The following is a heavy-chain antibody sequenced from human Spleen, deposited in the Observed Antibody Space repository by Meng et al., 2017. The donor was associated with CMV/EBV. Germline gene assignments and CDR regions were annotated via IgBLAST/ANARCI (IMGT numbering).Heavy chain of an antibody. CDR2: AYSGGRT. J-gene: IGHJ4*02. Sequence: GSLRLSCTVSGGSITTYYWHWIRQPPGEGLEWIGYAYSGGRTSYNPSLTSQVTISVDTSKNQFSLNLNSATAADTAVYYCATGDDQYYFDYWGQGTLVTVSS. D-gene: IGHD5-24*01. CDR1: GGSITTYY. CDR3: ATGDDQYYFDY. V-gene: IGHV4-59*01.